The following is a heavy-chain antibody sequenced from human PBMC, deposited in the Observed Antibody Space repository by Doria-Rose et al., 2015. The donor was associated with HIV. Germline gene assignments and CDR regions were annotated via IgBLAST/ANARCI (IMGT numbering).Heavy chain of an antibody. CDR3: ARMGSYRERDY. Sequence: QMLESGPGLVTPSEPLSLTCSVSGASVSSRGYYWDWIRQVPGKGLESLGYTYYTGTSDYSPSLKSRLNMAVDTPKNQFSLKLSFVTVADTAVYYCARMGSYRERDYWGQVARAIVSA. CDR1: GASVSSRGYY. J-gene: IGHJ4*02. V-gene: IGHV4-31*03. D-gene: IGHD3-3*01. CDR2: TYYTGTS.